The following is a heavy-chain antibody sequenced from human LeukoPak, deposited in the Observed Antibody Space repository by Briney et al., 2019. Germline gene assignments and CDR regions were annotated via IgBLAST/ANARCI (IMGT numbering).Heavy chain of an antibody. CDR2: INHSGST. V-gene: IGHV4-34*01. CDR3: ARSSTVTTSPHAFDI. Sequence: SETLSLTCAVYGGSFSGCYWSWIRQPPGKGLEWIGEINHSGSTNYNPSLKSRVTISVGTSKNQFSLKLSSVTAADTAVYYCARSSTVTTSPHAFDIWGQGTMVTVSS. D-gene: IGHD4-17*01. CDR1: GGSFSGCY. J-gene: IGHJ3*02.